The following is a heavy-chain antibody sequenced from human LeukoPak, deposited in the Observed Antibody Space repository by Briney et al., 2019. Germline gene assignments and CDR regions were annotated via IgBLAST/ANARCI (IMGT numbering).Heavy chain of an antibody. J-gene: IGHJ4*02. CDR2: INHSGST. Sequence: SETLSLTCAVYGGSFSGYYWSWIRQPPGKGLEWIGEINHSGSTNYNPSLKSRVTISVDTSKNQFSLKLSSVTAADTAVYYCARERSGSYYENFDYWGQGTLVTASS. CDR3: ARERSGSYYENFDY. CDR1: GGSFSGYY. D-gene: IGHD3-10*01. V-gene: IGHV4-34*01.